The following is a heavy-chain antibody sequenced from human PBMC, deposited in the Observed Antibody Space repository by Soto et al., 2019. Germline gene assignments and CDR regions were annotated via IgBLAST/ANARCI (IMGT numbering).Heavy chain of an antibody. V-gene: IGHV1-18*01. D-gene: IGHD6-19*01. J-gene: IGHJ4*02. Sequence: QVQLVQSGGEVKKPGASVKVSCKASGYTFTSSGISWVRQAPGQGLEWMGWTSAYMVTNYAQKFQGRVTMTTDTSTSTAYMELRSLRSDDTVVYYCARDSSGRANFDYWGQGTLVTVSS. CDR2: TSAYMVT. CDR1: GYTFTSSG. CDR3: ARDSSGRANFDY.